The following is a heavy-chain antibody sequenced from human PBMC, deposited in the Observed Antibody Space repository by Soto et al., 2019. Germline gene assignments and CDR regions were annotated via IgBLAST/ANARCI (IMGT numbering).Heavy chain of an antibody. D-gene: IGHD4-17*01. CDR1: GSTFSSYA. CDR2: ISYDGSNK. Sequence: GGSLRLSCAASGSTFSSYAMHWVRQAPGKGLEWVAVISYDGSNKYYADSVKGRFTISRDNSKNTLYLQMNSLRAEDTAVYYCARDRAYGDYNYYYGMDVWGQGTTVTVSS. CDR3: ARDRAYGDYNYYYGMDV. J-gene: IGHJ6*02. V-gene: IGHV3-30-3*01.